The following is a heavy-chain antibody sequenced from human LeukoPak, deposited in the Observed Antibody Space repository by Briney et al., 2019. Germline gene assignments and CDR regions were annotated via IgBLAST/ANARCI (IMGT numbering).Heavy chain of an antibody. J-gene: IGHJ4*02. CDR3: TREPVP. CDR2: IFYSGIV. V-gene: IGHV4-59*12. CDR1: GDSTSRYY. D-gene: IGHD6-19*01. Sequence: SETLSLTCTVSGDSTSRYYWSWIRQPPGKGLEFLGYIFYSGIVNYNPSLKSRVTMSVDSSKNQVSLKLTSVTAADTAVYYCTREPVPWGQGTLVTVSS.